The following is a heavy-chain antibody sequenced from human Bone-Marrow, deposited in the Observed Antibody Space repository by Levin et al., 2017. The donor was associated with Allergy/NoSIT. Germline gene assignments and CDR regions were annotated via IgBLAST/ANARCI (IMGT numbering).Heavy chain of an antibody. V-gene: IGHV3-15*01. CDR3: TTERGI. D-gene: IGHD3-10*01. CDR1: GFTFSNAW. CDR2: IKSKPDGGTT. J-gene: IGHJ6*02. Sequence: GGSLRLSCAASGFTFSNAWMSWVCLVQGKGLEWVGRIKSKPDGGTTDYAAPVKGRFTISRDDSKNTLYLQMNSLKTEDTAVYYCTTERGIWGQGTTVTVSS.